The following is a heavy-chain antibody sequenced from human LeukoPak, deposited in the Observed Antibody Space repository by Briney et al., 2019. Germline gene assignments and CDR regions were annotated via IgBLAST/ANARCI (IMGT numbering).Heavy chain of an antibody. Sequence: GGSLRLFCAASGFTLSSYAMTWVRQAPGKGLEWVTGISGSGGNTYYADSVKGRFTISRDNSKNTLYLQMNSLRAEDTAVYYCAKGDASPVHLLTGHWGQGTLVTVSS. J-gene: IGHJ4*02. CDR1: GFTLSSYA. V-gene: IGHV3-23*01. CDR2: ISGSGGNT. CDR3: AKGDASPVHLLTGH. D-gene: IGHD3-9*01.